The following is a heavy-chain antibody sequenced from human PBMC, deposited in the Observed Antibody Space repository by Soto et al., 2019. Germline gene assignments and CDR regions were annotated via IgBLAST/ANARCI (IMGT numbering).Heavy chain of an antibody. CDR3: ARDQVGISWFDP. CDR1: GGSVSSHSYY. J-gene: IGHJ5*02. Sequence: VQLQESGPGLVKPSETLSLTCSVSGGSVSSHSYYWSWIRQPPGKGLEWIGYVYYTGSTNYNPSLKSRVTISVDASRNQFALKLSSVTAADTAVYHCARDQVGISWFDPLGQGTLVTVSS. V-gene: IGHV4-61*01. CDR2: VYYTGST. D-gene: IGHD1-26*01.